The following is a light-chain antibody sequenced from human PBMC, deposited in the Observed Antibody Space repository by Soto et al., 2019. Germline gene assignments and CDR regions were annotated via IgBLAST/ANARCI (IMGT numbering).Light chain of an antibody. CDR3: QEYTSWT. V-gene: IGKV1-5*01. Sequence: DIQMTQSPSTLSASVGDRVTITCRASQSISTWLAWYQQKPGRAPKLLIFDASSFESGVPSRFSGSGSGTEFTLTISGLQPDDFATYYCQEYTSWTFGQGTKLEIK. J-gene: IGKJ1*01. CDR1: QSISTW. CDR2: DAS.